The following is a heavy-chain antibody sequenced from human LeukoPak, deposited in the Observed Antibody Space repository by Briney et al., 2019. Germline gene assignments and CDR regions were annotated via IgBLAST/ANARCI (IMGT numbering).Heavy chain of an antibody. CDR1: GFTVSGTH. J-gene: IGHJ4*02. Sequence: GGSLRLSCAASGFTVSGTHMSWVRQAPGKGLEWVSAMYTGGTTYYADSVMGRFTVSRDNSRNTVFLHMNSLRVDDTAVYYCAKDEATSGGGLASWGQGTLVTVSS. CDR3: AKDEATSGGGLAS. V-gene: IGHV3-53*01. CDR2: MYTGGTT. D-gene: IGHD3-16*01.